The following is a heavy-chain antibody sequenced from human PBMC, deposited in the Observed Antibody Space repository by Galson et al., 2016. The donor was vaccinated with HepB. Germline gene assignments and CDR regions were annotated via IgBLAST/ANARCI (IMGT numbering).Heavy chain of an antibody. CDR1: GNTFTSDA. J-gene: IGHJ4*02. D-gene: IGHD1-1*01. CDR2: ISAGNGNT. V-gene: IGHV1-3*01. Sequence: GNTFTSDAIPWVRQAPGQGLEWMGWISAGNGNTHYSQKCQDRVSITRDTSASTAFMELRSLRSEDTAKYYCTRATKTGTTGYWGQGTLVIVSS. CDR3: TRATKTGTTGY.